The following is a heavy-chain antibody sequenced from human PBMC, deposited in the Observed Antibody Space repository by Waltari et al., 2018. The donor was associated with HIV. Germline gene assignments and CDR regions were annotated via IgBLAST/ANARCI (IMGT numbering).Heavy chain of an antibody. V-gene: IGHV3-33*01. CDR2: IWYDGSNK. CDR1: GFTSRSYG. D-gene: IGHD2-21*02. J-gene: IGHJ4*02. Sequence: QVQLVESGGGVVQTGRSLRLFCAASGFTSRSYGMHWVRQAPGKGLEWVAVIWYDGSNKYYADSVKGRFTISRDNSKNTLYLQMNSLRAEDTAVYYCAREDLLYCGGDCYPGDYWGQGTLVTVSS. CDR3: AREDLLYCGGDCYPGDY.